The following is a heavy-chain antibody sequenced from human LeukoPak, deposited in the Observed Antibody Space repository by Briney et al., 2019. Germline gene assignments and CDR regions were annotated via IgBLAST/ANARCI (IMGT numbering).Heavy chain of an antibody. D-gene: IGHD1-26*01. CDR2: IYSGGST. J-gene: IGHJ4*02. CDR3: ARVVGWELLGSGYYFDY. Sequence: GGSLRLSCAASGFTVSSNYMSWVRQAPGKGLEWVSVIYSGGSTYYADSVKGRFTISRDNAKNSLYLQMNSLRAEDTAVYYCARVVGWELLGSGYYFDYWGQGTLDTVSS. V-gene: IGHV3-53*01. CDR1: GFTVSSNY.